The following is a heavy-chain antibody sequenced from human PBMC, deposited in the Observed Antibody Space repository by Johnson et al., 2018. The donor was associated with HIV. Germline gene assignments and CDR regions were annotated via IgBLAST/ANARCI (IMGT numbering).Heavy chain of an antibody. Sequence: VQLVESGGGLVQPGRSLRLSCAASGFTFDDYAMHWVRQAPGKCLEWVSGISWNSGSIGYADSVKGRFTISRDNAKNSLYLQMNSLRAEDTALYYCAKAIAARPSGAFDIWGQGTMVTVSS. CDR1: GFTFDDYA. D-gene: IGHD6-6*01. V-gene: IGHV3-9*01. CDR3: AKAIAARPSGAFDI. CDR2: ISWNSGSI. J-gene: IGHJ3*02.